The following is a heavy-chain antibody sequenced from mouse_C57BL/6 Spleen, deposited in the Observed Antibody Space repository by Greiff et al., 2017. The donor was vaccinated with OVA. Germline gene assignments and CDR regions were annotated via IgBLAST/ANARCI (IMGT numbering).Heavy chain of an antibody. CDR1: GFTFTNTY. V-gene: IGHV14-3*01. J-gene: IGHJ3*01. D-gene: IGHD2-4*01. CDR2: IDPANGNT. CDR3: AGAGDDDAPFAY. Sequence: EVQLQQSVAELVRPGASVKLSCTASGFTFTNTYMHWVKQRPEQGLEWIGRIDPANGNTKYDPKFQGKATLTADTSSNTAYLQLSSLTSEDTAIDYCAGAGDDDAPFAYWGQGTLVTVSA.